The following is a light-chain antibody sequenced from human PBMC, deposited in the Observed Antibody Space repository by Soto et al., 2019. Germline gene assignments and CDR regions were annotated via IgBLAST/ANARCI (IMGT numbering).Light chain of an antibody. V-gene: IGKV1-39*01. CDR2: AAS. CDR3: QQSYSTLLFT. J-gene: IGKJ3*01. CDR1: QSISNY. Sequence: DIQMTQSPSSLSASVGDRVTITCRASQSISNYLNWYQQKPGKAPKLLIYAASSLQGGVPPRFSGSGSGTDFTLTISSLQPEDFATYYCQQSYSTLLFTFGPGTKVDIK.